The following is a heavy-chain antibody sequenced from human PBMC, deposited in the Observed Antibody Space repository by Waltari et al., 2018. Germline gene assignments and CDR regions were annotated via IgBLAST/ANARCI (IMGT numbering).Heavy chain of an antibody. Sequence: EVQLVQSGAEVQKPGESLKISCMGSGYSFTSYWIAWVRQMPGKGLEWMGFIYPGDSDTSYSPSFQGQVTISADKSINTAYLQWNSLKASDTAIYYCAREKGYSSGNFDYWGQGTLVTVSS. D-gene: IGHD3-22*01. CDR3: AREKGYSSGNFDY. V-gene: IGHV5-51*01. J-gene: IGHJ4*02. CDR2: IYPGDSDT. CDR1: GYSFTSYW.